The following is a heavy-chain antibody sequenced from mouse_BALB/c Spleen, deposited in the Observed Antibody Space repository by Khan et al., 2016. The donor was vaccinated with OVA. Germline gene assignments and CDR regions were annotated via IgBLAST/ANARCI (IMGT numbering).Heavy chain of an antibody. Sequence: QIQLVQSGPELKKPGETVKISCKASGYTFTNYGMNWVKQAPGKGLKWMGWINTNTGEPTYAEEFKGRFAFSLDTSASPAYLQINNLKNEDTSTYFCARLITTLFDDWGQGTTLTVSS. J-gene: IGHJ2*01. CDR2: INTNTGEP. CDR3: ARLITTLFDD. D-gene: IGHD1-2*01. CDR1: GYTFTNYG. V-gene: IGHV9-3*02.